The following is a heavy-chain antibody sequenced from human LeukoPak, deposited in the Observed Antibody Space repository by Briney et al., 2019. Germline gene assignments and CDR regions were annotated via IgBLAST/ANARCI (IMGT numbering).Heavy chain of an antibody. J-gene: IGHJ4*02. CDR3: ARDSIQQQLVLEDRGYPNYFEH. D-gene: IGHD6-13*01. V-gene: IGHV3-21*01. CDR2: ISSSGNYI. CDR1: RFTFSSYS. Sequence: PGGSLRLSCAASRFTFSSYSMNWVRQAPGKGLEWVSSISSSGNYIYYADSVKGRFTISRDNAKNSLYLQMNSLRAEDTAVYYCARDSIQQQLVLEDRGYPNYFEHWGQGTLVTVSS.